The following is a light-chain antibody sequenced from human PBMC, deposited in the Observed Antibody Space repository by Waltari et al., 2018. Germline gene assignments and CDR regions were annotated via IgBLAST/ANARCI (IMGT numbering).Light chain of an antibody. V-gene: IGKV3-15*01. J-gene: IGKJ2*01. Sequence: EIVMTQSPATLSVSPGERATLSCRASQSVGSDLAWYQQKPGRAPNLLIHGASTRVTGIPARFSGSGSGTEFTLTISSLQSEDFVVYYCQQYNKWPPYTFGQGTKLEIK. CDR2: GAS. CDR3: QQYNKWPPYT. CDR1: QSVGSD.